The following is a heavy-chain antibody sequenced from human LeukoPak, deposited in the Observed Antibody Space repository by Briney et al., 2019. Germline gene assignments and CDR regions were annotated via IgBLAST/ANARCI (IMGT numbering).Heavy chain of an antibody. CDR1: GYTFTSYG. J-gene: IGHJ4*02. D-gene: IGHD6-19*01. CDR2: ISAYNGNT. CDR3: ARKGRQAAVAGPRGAFDY. Sequence: ASVKVSCKASGYTFTSYGISWVRQAPGQGLEWIGWISAYNGNTNYAQKLQGRVTMTTDTSTSTAYMELRSLRSDDTAVYYCARKGRQAAVAGPRGAFDYWGQGTLVTVSS. V-gene: IGHV1-18*01.